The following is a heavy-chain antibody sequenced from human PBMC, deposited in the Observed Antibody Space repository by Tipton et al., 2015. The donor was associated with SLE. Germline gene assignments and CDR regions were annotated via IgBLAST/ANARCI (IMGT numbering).Heavy chain of an antibody. Sequence: TLSLTCTVSGGSISSSAYYWDWLRQPPGKGLEWIGNIYYSGKTYLNPSLQSRVSISIDTSKNQFSLKLTSVTAADTAVYYCARAGDRRDGYNFALTYWGQGTLVTVSS. CDR2: IYYSGKT. D-gene: IGHD5-24*01. CDR1: GGSISSSAYY. CDR3: ARAGDRRDGYNFALTY. V-gene: IGHV4-39*07. J-gene: IGHJ4*02.